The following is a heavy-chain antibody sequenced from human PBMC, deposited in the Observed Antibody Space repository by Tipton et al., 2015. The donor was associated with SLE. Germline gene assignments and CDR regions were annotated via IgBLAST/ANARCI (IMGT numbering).Heavy chain of an antibody. Sequence: GLVKPSQTLTLTCTVSGGSITRGGDYWGWIRQSPGRGLDWIASISYSGSTYFHPTLKSRVTISRDTSENQFSLKLTSVTAADTAMYYCARLLQQLPTGGGWFDPWGQGTLVTVSS. V-gene: IGHV4-39*07. D-gene: IGHD6-13*01. CDR3: ARLLQQLPTGGGWFDP. CDR1: GGSITRGGDY. J-gene: IGHJ5*02. CDR2: ISYSGST.